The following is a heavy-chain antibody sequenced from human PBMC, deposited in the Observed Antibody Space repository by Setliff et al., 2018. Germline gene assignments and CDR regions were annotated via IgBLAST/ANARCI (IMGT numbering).Heavy chain of an antibody. CDR3: ARIPARAAAAYCSSTNCQGGFDQ. Sequence: ASLKVSCKASGYTFTTYDINWVRRATGQGLEWMGWMNPNSGNTGYAQKFQGRFTMTRNTSISTAYMELSSLRSDDTAVYYCARIPARAAAAYCSSTNCQGGFDQWGQGTPVTVPQ. V-gene: IGHV1-8*02. D-gene: IGHD2-2*01. CDR1: GYTFTTYD. J-gene: IGHJ4*02. CDR2: MNPNSGNT.